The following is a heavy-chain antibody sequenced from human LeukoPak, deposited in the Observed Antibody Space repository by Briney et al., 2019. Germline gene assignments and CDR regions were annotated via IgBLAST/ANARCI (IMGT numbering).Heavy chain of an antibody. Sequence: GGSLRLSCAASGFTFSSYNMDWVRQAPGQGLEWVSYISSSSSTIYYADSVKGRFTISRDNAKNSLYLQMNSLRAEDTAVYYCARGGTTTVTTAVGYWGQGTLVTVSS. CDR1: GFTFSSYN. J-gene: IGHJ4*02. D-gene: IGHD4-17*01. V-gene: IGHV3-48*01. CDR3: ARGGTTTVTTAVGY. CDR2: ISSSSSTI.